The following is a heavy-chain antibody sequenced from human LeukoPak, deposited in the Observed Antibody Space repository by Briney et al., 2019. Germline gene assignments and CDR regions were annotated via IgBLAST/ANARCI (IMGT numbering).Heavy chain of an antibody. CDR1: GFTFDDYA. V-gene: IGHV3-43*02. CDR2: ISGDGGST. J-gene: IGHJ4*02. CDR3: AKDMWRFGELDYDY. Sequence: GGSLRLSCAASGFTFDDYAIHWVRQAPGKGLEWVSLISGDGGSTYYADSVKGRFTISRDNSKNSLYLQMNSPRTEDTALYYCAKDMWRFGELDYDYWGQGTLVTVSS. D-gene: IGHD3-10*01.